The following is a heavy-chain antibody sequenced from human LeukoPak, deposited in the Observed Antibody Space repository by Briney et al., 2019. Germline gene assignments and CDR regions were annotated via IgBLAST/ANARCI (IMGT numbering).Heavy chain of an antibody. D-gene: IGHD3-3*01. CDR2: ISAYNGNT. Sequence: ASVKVSCKASGYTFTSYGISWVRQAPGQGLEWMGWISAYNGNTNYAQKLQGRVTMTTDTSTSTAYMELRSLRSDDTAAYYCARIFLEWLHNDYWGQGTLVTVSS. CDR3: ARIFLEWLHNDY. V-gene: IGHV1-18*01. J-gene: IGHJ4*02. CDR1: GYTFTSYG.